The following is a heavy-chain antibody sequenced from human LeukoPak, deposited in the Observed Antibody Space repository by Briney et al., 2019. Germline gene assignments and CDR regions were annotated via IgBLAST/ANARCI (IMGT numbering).Heavy chain of an antibody. D-gene: IGHD2-2*01. CDR1: GYTFTGYY. V-gene: IGHV1-2*04. CDR2: INPNSGGT. CDR3: ARGGELTSFYDAFDI. Sequence: ASVKVSCKASGYTFTGYYMHWVRQAPGQGLEWMGWINPNSGGTNYAQKFQGWVTMTRDTSISTAYMELSRLRSDDTAVYYCARGGELTSFYDAFDIWGQGTMVTVSP. J-gene: IGHJ3*02.